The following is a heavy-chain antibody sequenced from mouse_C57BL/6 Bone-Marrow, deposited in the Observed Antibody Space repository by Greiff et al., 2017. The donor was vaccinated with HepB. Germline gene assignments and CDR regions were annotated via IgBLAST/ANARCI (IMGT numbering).Heavy chain of an antibody. CDR1: GYTFTDYE. J-gene: IGHJ3*01. V-gene: IGHV1-15*01. Sequence: VKLMESGAELVRPGASVTLSCKASGYTFTDYEMHWVKQTPVHGLEWIGAIDPETGGTAYNQKFKGKAILTADKSSSTAYMELRSLTSEDSAVYYCSHYYGSSPFAYWGQGTLVTVSA. CDR2: IDPETGGT. D-gene: IGHD1-1*01. CDR3: SHYYGSSPFAY.